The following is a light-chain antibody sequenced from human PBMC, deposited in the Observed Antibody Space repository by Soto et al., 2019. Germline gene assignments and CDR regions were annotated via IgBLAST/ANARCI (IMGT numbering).Light chain of an antibody. CDR3: SSYTDNTFVV. CDR2: DVS. V-gene: IGLV2-14*01. CDR1: SSDVGGYNF. Sequence: QSVLTQPASMSGSPGQSITISCTGTSSDVGGYNFVAWYQQHPGKAPKLMIYDVSNRPSGVSNRFSGSRSGNTASLTISGLQAEDEGDYYCSSYTDNTFVVFGGGTKLTVL. J-gene: IGLJ2*01.